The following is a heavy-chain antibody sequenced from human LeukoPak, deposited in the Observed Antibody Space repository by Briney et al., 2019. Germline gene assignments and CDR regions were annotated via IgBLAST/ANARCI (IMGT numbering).Heavy chain of an antibody. CDR2: ISGSGGST. Sequence: PGGSLRLSCAASGFTFSSYAMSWVRQAPGKGLEWVSAISGSGGSTYYADSVKGRFTISRDNSKNTLYLQMNSLRAEDTAVYYCAKRGLFLEYYDFWSGYPDYFDYWGQGTLVTVSS. D-gene: IGHD3-3*01. CDR1: GFTFSSYA. J-gene: IGHJ4*02. V-gene: IGHV3-23*01. CDR3: AKRGLFLEYYDFWSGYPDYFDY.